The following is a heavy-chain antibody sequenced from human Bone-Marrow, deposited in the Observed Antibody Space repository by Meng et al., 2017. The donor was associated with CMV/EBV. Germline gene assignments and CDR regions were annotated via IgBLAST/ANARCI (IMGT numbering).Heavy chain of an antibody. J-gene: IGHJ4*02. Sequence: GESLKISCAASGFSFNNYAIHWVRQAPGSGLEWVAVISYDETSQYYSDSVKGRFTISRDNSKNTLYLQMNSLRAEDTAVYYCARDGPPYDLYSSGWYGYWGQGTLVTVSS. D-gene: IGHD6-19*01. CDR2: ISYDETSQ. CDR1: GFSFNNYA. V-gene: IGHV3-30*04. CDR3: ARDGPPYDLYSSGWYGY.